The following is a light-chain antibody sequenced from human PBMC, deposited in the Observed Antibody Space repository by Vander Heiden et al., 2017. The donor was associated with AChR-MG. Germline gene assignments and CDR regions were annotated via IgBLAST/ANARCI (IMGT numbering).Light chain of an antibody. J-gene: IGLJ2*01. Sequence: SYELTQPPSVSVSPGQTASITCSGGKLGDKYASWYQQKPGQPPVLVIYQDTKRPSGIPERFSGSNSGNTATLTIRGTQAMDEADYYCQAWDSIYVVFGGGTKLTVL. V-gene: IGLV3-1*01. CDR1: KLGDKY. CDR3: QAWDSIYVV. CDR2: QDT.